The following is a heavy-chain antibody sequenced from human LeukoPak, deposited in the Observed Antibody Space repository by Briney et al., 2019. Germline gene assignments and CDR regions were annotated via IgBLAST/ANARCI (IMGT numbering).Heavy chain of an antibody. CDR1: GFTFSSYE. Sequence: GGSLRLSCAASGFTFSSYEMNWVRQAPGKGLEWVSYISSSGSTIYYADSVKGRFTVSRDNAKNSLYLQMNSLRAEDTAVYYCAREDVAVDYWGQGTLVTVSS. V-gene: IGHV3-48*03. J-gene: IGHJ4*02. CDR2: ISSSGSTI. CDR3: AREDVAVDY. D-gene: IGHD2-15*01.